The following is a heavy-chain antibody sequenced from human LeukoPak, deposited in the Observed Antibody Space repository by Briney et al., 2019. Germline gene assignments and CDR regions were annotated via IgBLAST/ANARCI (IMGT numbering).Heavy chain of an antibody. V-gene: IGHV4-4*02. Sequence: SETLSLTCAVSSGSISCNNWWSWVRQPPGKGLEWIGEIYPGGSANYSPSLRSRVTMSVDKSKNQFSLKLTSVTAADTAVYYCARSYTYGYLYFDYWGQGTLVTVSS. CDR2: IYPGGSA. CDR1: SGSISCNNW. D-gene: IGHD5-18*01. J-gene: IGHJ4*02. CDR3: ARSYTYGYLYFDY.